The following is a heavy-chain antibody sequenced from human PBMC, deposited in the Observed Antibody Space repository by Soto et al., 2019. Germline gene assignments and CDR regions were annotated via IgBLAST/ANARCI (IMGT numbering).Heavy chain of an antibody. V-gene: IGHV4-59*01. CDR3: ARGRGGGGTSNNWFDS. Sequence: SETLSLTCTVSGGSISNYYWSWIRQPPGKGPEWIGYIYYSGNTNYNPSLKSRVTISVDTSKNQFSLKLSSVSAADTAVYYCARGRGGGGTSNNWFDSWGQGTLVTVSS. J-gene: IGHJ5*01. CDR1: GGSISNYY. D-gene: IGHD2-21*01. CDR2: IYYSGNT.